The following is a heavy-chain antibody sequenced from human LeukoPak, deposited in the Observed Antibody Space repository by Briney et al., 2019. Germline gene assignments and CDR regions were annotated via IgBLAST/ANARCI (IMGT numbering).Heavy chain of an antibody. Sequence: SETLSLTCAVYGGSFSGYYWSRIRQPPGKGLEWIGEINHSGSTNYNPSLKSRVTISVDTSKNQFSLKLSSVTAADTAVYYCARGRGDSSGYYYFQHWGQGTLVTVSS. J-gene: IGHJ1*01. D-gene: IGHD3-22*01. CDR1: GGSFSGYY. CDR2: INHSGST. CDR3: ARGRGDSSGYYYFQH. V-gene: IGHV4-34*01.